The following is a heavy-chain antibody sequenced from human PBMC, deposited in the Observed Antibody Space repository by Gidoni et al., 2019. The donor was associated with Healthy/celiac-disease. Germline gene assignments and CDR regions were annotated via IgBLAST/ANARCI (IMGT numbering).Heavy chain of an antibody. CDR1: GFTFRRYA. J-gene: IGHJ4*02. V-gene: IGHV3-30-3*01. D-gene: IGHD2-15*01. CDR2: ISYDGSNK. CDR3: ARDVPHKLLPGSLDY. Sequence: QVQLVESGGGVVQPGRSLRLSCAASGFTFRRYAMHWVRQAPGKGLEWVAVISYDGSNKYYADSVKGRFTISRDNSKNTLYLQMNSLRAEDTAVYYCARDVPHKLLPGSLDYWGQGTLVTVSS.